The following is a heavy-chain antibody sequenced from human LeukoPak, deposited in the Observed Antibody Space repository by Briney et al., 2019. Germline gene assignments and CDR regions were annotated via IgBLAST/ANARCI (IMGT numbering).Heavy chain of an antibody. CDR1: GGSFSGYY. D-gene: IGHD3-10*01. CDR3: ARATNMVRD. V-gene: IGHV4-34*01. J-gene: IGHJ4*02. Sequence: SETLSLTCAVYGGSFSGYYWSWIRQPPGKGLECIGEINHSGSTNYNPSLKSRVNISVDTSKNQFSLKLSSVTAADTAVYNCARATNMVRDWGQGTLVTVSS. CDR2: INHSGST.